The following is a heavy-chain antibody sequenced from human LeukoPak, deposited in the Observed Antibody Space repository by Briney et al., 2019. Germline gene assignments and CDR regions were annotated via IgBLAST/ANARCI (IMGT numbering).Heavy chain of an antibody. CDR2: INPSGGST. CDR1: GYTFTSYY. V-gene: IGHV1-46*01. Sequence: ASVKVSCKASGYTFTSYYMHWVRQAPGQGLEWMGIINPSGGSTSYAQKFQGRVTMTRDMSTSTVYMELSSLRSEDTAVYYCARAHYYGSGSYYNVDYWGQGTLVTVSS. CDR3: ARAHYYGSGSYYNVDY. D-gene: IGHD3-10*01. J-gene: IGHJ4*02.